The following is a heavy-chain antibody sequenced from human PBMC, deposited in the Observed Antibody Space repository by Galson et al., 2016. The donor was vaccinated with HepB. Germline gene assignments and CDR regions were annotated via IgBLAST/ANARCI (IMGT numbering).Heavy chain of an antibody. Sequence: SLRLSCAVSGFTFRSHAMSWVRQAPGKGLEWVSTISGSGGGTLYADSVKGRLTISRDNSKHTLYLQMISLRAEDTAMYYCAKCDTTGTDCNIFESWGQGTLVIVSS. J-gene: IGHJ5*01. D-gene: IGHD4-11*01. CDR2: ISGSGGGT. CDR1: GFTFRSHA. CDR3: AKCDTTGTDCNIFES. V-gene: IGHV3-23*01.